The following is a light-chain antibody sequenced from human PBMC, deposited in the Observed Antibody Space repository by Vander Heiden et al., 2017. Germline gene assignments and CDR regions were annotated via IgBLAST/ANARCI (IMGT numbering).Light chain of an antibody. V-gene: IGKV3-20*01. CDR1: QSVSSSY. CDR3: QQDGSSLGT. CDR2: GAS. Sequence: EIVLTQSPGTLSLSPGERATLSCRASQSVSSSYLAWYQQKPGQAPRLLIYGASSRATGIPDRFSGSGSGTDFTLTISRLEPEDFAVYYCQQDGSSLGTFGQGTKLXIK. J-gene: IGKJ2*01.